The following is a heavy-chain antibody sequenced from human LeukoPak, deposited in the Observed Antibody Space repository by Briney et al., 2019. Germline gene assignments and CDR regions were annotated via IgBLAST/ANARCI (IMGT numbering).Heavy chain of an antibody. CDR2: ISSSIGYI. D-gene: IGHD4-23*01. Sequence: GGSLRLSCAASGFTFSTYNMNWVRQAPGKGLEWVSSISSSIGYIYYADSVKGRFTISRDNAKNLLYLRMNSLRAEDTAVYYCARGILTPPTVIRGFDYWGQGTLVTVSS. V-gene: IGHV3-21*01. CDR3: ARGILTPPTVIRGFDY. CDR1: GFTFSTYN. J-gene: IGHJ4*02.